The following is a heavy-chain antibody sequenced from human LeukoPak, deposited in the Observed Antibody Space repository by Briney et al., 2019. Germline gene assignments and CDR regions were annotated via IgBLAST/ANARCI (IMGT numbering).Heavy chain of an antibody. CDR1: GGTFSSYA. V-gene: IGHV1-18*01. CDR2: ISAYNGNT. Sequence: ASVKVSCKASGGTFSSYAISWVRQAPGQGLEWMGWISAYNGNTNYAQKLQGRVTMTTDTSTSTAYMELRSLRSDDTAVYYCARSLGPIAVADLDCWGQGTLVTVSS. CDR3: ARSLGPIAVADLDC. J-gene: IGHJ4*02. D-gene: IGHD6-19*01.